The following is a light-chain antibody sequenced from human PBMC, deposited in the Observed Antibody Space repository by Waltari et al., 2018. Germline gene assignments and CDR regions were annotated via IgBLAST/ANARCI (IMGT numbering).Light chain of an antibody. Sequence: QLVLTQSPSASASLGASVKLTCTLRSGHNSYAIAWHQQQPEKGPRYLMKLNSDGSHNKGDGIPDRFSGSSSGAERYLSISRLQSEDEADYYCQTWGTGIGVFGGGTKLTVL. J-gene: IGLJ3*02. CDR2: LNSDGSH. V-gene: IGLV4-69*01. CDR1: SGHNSYA. CDR3: QTWGTGIGV.